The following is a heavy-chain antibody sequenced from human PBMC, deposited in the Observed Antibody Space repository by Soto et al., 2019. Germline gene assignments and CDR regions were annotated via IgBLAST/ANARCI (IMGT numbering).Heavy chain of an antibody. CDR1: GFSLSTSGVG. CDR3: AHTVPPDDLWSCFWFDP. J-gene: IGHJ5*02. D-gene: IGHD3-3*01. V-gene: IGHV2-5*02. CDR2: IYWDVDK. Sequence: QITLKESGPTLVKPTQTLTLTCTFSGFSLSTSGVGVGWIRQPPGKALEWLALIYWDVDKRYSPSLKSRLTISKDTSKHPVVLTLTNMDPVDTATYYCAHTVPPDDLWSCFWFDPWGQGTLVTVSS.